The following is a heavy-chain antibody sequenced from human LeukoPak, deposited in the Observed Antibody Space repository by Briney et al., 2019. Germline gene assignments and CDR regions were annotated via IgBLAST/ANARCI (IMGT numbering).Heavy chain of an antibody. J-gene: IGHJ4*02. CDR2: ITWNRDNI. Sequence: GRSLRLSCAASGFTFDDYAMHWVRQAPGKGLEWVSGITWNRDNIGYGDSVKGRFTISRDNAKNSLYLQMNSLRAEDTAVYYCASSRTTVTPEGKFDYWGQGTLVTVSS. D-gene: IGHD4-17*01. CDR1: GFTFDDYA. V-gene: IGHV3-9*01. CDR3: ASSRTTVTPEGKFDY.